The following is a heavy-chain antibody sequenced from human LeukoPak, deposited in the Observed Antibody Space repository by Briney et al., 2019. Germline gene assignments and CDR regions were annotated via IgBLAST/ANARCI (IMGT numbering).Heavy chain of an antibody. D-gene: IGHD6-13*01. J-gene: IGHJ6*03. CDR1: GYTFTGYY. CDR3: AKVRGIAAAGPYYYYYMDV. V-gene: IGHV1-2*02. Sequence: ASVKVSCKASGYTFTGYYMHWVRQAPGQGLEWMGWINPNSGGANYAQKFQGRVTMTRDTSISTAYMELSRLRSDDTAVYYCAKVRGIAAAGPYYYYYMDVWGKGTTVTVSS. CDR2: INPNSGGA.